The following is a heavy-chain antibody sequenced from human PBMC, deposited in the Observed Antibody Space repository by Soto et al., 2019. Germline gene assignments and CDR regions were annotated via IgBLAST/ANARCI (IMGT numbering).Heavy chain of an antibody. Sequence: EVQLLESGGGLVQPGGSLRLSCAASGFTFSSYAMSWVRQAPGKWLEWVSAISGSGGSTYYADSVKGRFTISRDNSKNTLYLQMNSLRAEDTAVYYCAKDRGVNYDSSGVSFDYWGQGTLVTVSS. V-gene: IGHV3-23*01. CDR1: GFTFSSYA. CDR3: AKDRGVNYDSSGVSFDY. D-gene: IGHD3-22*01. J-gene: IGHJ4*02. CDR2: ISGSGGST.